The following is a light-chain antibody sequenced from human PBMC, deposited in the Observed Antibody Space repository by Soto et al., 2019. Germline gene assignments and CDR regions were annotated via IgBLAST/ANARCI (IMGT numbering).Light chain of an antibody. CDR1: MRDIGAYNL. V-gene: IGLV2-14*03. CDR3: SSFTSKSPLI. J-gene: IGLJ2*01. CDR2: EVR. Sequence: QSVLTQPPSASGTPGQRVTISCSGTMRDIGAYNLVSWYQQHPGKAPRLIFYEVRNRPSGIPLRFSASKSGNTASLTISGLRAKDEAHYYCSSFTSKSPLIFGGGTKLTVL.